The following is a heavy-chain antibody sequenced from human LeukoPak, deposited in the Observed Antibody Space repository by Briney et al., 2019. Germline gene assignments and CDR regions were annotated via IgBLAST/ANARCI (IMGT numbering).Heavy chain of an antibody. CDR1: GFTFGGYG. V-gene: IGHV3-33*01. J-gene: IGHJ4*02. CDR3: TRYNNDHFDY. D-gene: IGHD1-14*01. Sequence: GGSLRLSCAGSGFTFGGYGMHWFRQTPGKGLERAAVIAYDGSRAFYADSVKGRFTISRDNSKNTMSVQMDDARAEDTAVYYCTRYNNDHFDYWGQGTLVTVSS. CDR2: IAYDGSRA.